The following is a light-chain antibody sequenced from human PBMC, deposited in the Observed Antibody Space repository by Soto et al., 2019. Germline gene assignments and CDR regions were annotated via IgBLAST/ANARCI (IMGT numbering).Light chain of an antibody. Sequence: DIKMSQSPSSLSASVGDRVIITCRASQTISSHLNWYQQKPGKAPNLLVYAASSLQSGVPSRFTGSGSGTDFTLTISSLQPEDFATYFCQQSYTTPITFGQGTLLE. V-gene: IGKV1-39*01. CDR1: QTISSH. J-gene: IGKJ5*01. CDR2: AAS. CDR3: QQSYTTPIT.